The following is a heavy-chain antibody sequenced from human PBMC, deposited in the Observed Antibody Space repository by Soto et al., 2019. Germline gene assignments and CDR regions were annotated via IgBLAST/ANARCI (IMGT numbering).Heavy chain of an antibody. Sequence: QVQLVESGGGVVQPGRSLRLSCAASGFTFGSYGMHWVRQAPGKGLEWVAVISYDGSNKYYADSVKGRFTISRDNSKNSLYMQMNILRAQDTAVYYCEKEGNKWLRSPVFDSVGQGTLVSVSS. J-gene: IGHJ4*02. CDR3: EKEGNKWLRSPVFDS. D-gene: IGHD5-12*01. V-gene: IGHV3-30*18. CDR1: GFTFGSYG. CDR2: ISYDGSNK.